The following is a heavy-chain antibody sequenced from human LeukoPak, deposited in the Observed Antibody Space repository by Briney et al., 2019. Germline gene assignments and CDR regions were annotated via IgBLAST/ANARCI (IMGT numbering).Heavy chain of an antibody. J-gene: IGHJ5*02. CDR1: GFTVSSYY. CDR3: AKANVVAAMADWFDP. CDR2: ISGSGGST. D-gene: IGHD2-15*01. V-gene: IGHV3-23*01. Sequence: GGSQRLSCAAFGFTVSSYYMSWVRQAPGKGLEWVSAISGSGGSTYYADSVKGRFTISRDNSKNTLYLQMNSLRAEDTAVYYCAKANVVAAMADWFDPWGQGTLVTVSS.